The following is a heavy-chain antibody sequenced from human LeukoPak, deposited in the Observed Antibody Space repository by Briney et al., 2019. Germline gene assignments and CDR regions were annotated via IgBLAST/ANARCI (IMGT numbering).Heavy chain of an antibody. Sequence: SETLSLTCTVSGGPISSGGYYWSWIRQHPGKGLEWIGYIYYSGSTYYNPSLKSRVTISVDTSKNQFSLKLSSVTAADTAVYYCARGQGYCSSTSCYGPFDYWGQGTLVTVSS. CDR3: ARGQGYCSSTSCYGPFDY. CDR2: IYYSGST. V-gene: IGHV4-31*03. J-gene: IGHJ4*02. D-gene: IGHD2-2*01. CDR1: GGPISSGGYY.